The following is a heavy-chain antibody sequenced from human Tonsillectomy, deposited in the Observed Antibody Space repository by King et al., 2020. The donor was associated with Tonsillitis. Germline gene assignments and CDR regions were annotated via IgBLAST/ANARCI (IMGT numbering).Heavy chain of an antibody. CDR2: MNWNGGTI. D-gene: IGHD3/OR15-3a*01. CDR1: GFTFDDFG. CDR3: ARGGLVEYYFDY. Sequence: LVESGGGVVRPGGSLRLSCAASGFTFDDFGMSWVRQAPGKGLEWVSGMNWNGGTIGYADSVKGRFTISRDNAKNSLYLQMNSLRAEDTALYYCARGGLVEYYFDYWGQGTLVTVSS. V-gene: IGHV3-20*04. J-gene: IGHJ4*02.